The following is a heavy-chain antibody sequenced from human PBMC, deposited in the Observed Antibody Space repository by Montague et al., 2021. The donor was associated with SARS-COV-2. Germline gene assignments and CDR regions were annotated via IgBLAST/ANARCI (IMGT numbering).Heavy chain of an antibody. J-gene: IGHJ4*02. V-gene: IGHV4-39*07. D-gene: IGHD3-22*01. CDR3: AREGGWLSRGSYYFDY. CDR2: IYYSGST. Sequence: ETLSLTCTVSGGSISSSSYYWGWIRQPPGKGLEWIGSIYYSGSTYYNPSLESRVTISVDTSKNQFSLKLSSVTAADTAVYYCAREGGWLSRGSYYFDYWGQGTLVTVSS. CDR1: GGSISSSSYY.